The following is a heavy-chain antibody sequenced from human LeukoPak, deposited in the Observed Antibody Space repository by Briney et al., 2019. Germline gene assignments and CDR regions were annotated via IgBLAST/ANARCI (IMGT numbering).Heavy chain of an antibody. J-gene: IGHJ3*02. V-gene: IGHV4-38-2*02. Sequence: SETLSLTCTVSGYSISSGYYWGWIRQPPGKGLEWIGSIYHSGSTYYNPSLKSRVTISVDTSKNQFSLKLSSVTAADTAVYYCASSKSVAGAFGAFDIWGQGTMVTASS. D-gene: IGHD6-19*01. CDR2: IYHSGST. CDR3: ASSKSVAGAFGAFDI. CDR1: GYSISSGYY.